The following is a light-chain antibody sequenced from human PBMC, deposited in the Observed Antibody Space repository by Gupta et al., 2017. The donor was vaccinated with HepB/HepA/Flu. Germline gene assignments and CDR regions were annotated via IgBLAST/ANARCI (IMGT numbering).Light chain of an antibody. CDR3: LQYGNSPVN. CDR2: DAS. V-gene: IGKV3-20*01. J-gene: IGKJ2*01. Sequence: EIVLTQSPGTLSLSPGDRATLSCRASQSVSSSYLAWYHHKPGQTPRLLIYDASTRATGIPDRFSGSGSGTDFTLTISRLEPEDVAVYYCLQYGNSPVNFGRGTKLEIK. CDR1: QSVSSSY.